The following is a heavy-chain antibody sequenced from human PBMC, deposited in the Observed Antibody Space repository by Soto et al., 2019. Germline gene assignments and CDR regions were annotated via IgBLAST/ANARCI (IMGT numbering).Heavy chain of an antibody. Sequence: QVQLVESGGGVVQPGRSLRLSCAASGFTFSSYAMHWVRQAPGKGLEWVAVISYDGSNKYYADSVKGRFTIDRDNSKNTLYLQMNSLRAEDTAVYYCARDKRIVGATMPDYWGQGTLVTVSS. V-gene: IGHV3-30-3*01. CDR3: ARDKRIVGATMPDY. CDR2: ISYDGSNK. CDR1: GFTFSSYA. J-gene: IGHJ4*02. D-gene: IGHD1-26*01.